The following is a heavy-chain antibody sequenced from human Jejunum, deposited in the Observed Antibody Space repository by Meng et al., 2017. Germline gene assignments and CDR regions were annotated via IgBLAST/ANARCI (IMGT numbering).Heavy chain of an antibody. V-gene: IGHV3-23*01. CDR1: GFTFTNYA. CDR3: AKTPLD. J-gene: IGHJ4*02. CDR2: ISASGGST. Sequence: GESLKISCAASGFTFTNYAMSWVRQTPGKGLEWVSVISASGGSTYYADSVKGRFTISRDNFKNTVYLQMNGLRGEDTAVYYCAKTPLDWGQGTLVTVSS.